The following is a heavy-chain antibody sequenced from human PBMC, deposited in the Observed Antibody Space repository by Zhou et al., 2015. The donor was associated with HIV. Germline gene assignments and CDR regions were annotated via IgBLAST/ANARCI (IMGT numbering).Heavy chain of an antibody. D-gene: IGHD6-19*01. J-gene: IGHJ6*02. CDR2: IRSKANRYAT. V-gene: IGHV3-73*01. CDR3: AKLLGGSGWMWDYPVDV. Sequence: EVQLVESGGDLVQPGGPVRLSCAASGFTFSGSAVHWVRQASGKGLEWVGRIRSKANRYATAYAASVKGRFSFSRDDSQNTAYLQMNSLKVEDTAVYYCAKLLGGSGWMWDYPVDVWGQGP. CDR1: GFTFSGSA.